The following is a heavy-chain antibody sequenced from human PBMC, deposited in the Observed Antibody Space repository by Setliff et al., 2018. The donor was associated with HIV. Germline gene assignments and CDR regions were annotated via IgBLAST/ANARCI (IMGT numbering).Heavy chain of an antibody. V-gene: IGHV3-30*02. D-gene: IGHD5-12*01. CDR2: IRSDGSNK. CDR3: AREDTLVATNVGYYYYYMDV. J-gene: IGHJ6*03. Sequence: GGSLRLSCATSGLTFSNCGMHWVRQAPGKGLEWVASIRSDGSNKYYADSVTGRFTISRDDSKNTLYLQMNSLRAEDTAVYYCAREDTLVATNVGYYYYYMDVWGKGTTVTVS. CDR1: GLTFSNCG.